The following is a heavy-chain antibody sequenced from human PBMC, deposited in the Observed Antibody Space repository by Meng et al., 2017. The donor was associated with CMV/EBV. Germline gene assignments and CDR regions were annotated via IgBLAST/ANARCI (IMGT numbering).Heavy chain of an antibody. D-gene: IGHD6-13*01. CDR3: ARHGQQLDGRDDYYYGMDV. J-gene: IGHJ6*02. CDR1: GYSFTSYW. Sequence: KVSCKGSGYSFTSYWIGWVRQMPGKGLEWMGIIYPGDSDTRYSPSFQGQVTISADKSISTAYLQWSSLKASDTAMYYCARHGQQLDGRDDYYYGMDVWGQGTTVTVSS. CDR2: IYPGDSDT. V-gene: IGHV5-51*01.